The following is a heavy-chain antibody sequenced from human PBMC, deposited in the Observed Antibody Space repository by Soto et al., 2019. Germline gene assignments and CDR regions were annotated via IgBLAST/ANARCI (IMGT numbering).Heavy chain of an antibody. Sequence: SVKVSCRACGFTITSSAVQRVRQARGQRLEWIGWIVVGSGNTNYAQKFQERVTITRDMSTSTAYMELSSLRSEDTAVYYCAAGNYYDSSESWGQGTLVTVS. J-gene: IGHJ4*02. CDR1: GFTITSSA. D-gene: IGHD3-22*01. CDR3: AAGNYYDSSES. CDR2: IVVGSGNT. V-gene: IGHV1-58*01.